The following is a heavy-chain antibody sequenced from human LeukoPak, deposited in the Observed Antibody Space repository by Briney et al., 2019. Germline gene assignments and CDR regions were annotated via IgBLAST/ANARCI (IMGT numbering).Heavy chain of an antibody. CDR1: GFTFSSYA. D-gene: IGHD2-2*01. V-gene: IGHV3-23*01. J-gene: IGHJ4*02. Sequence: GGSLRLSCAASGFTFSSYAMSWVRQAPRKGPEWVSDISGSGGSTYYADSVKGRFAISRDNSKNTLYLQMNSLRAEDTAAYYCAKDNVVVPTAGDYFDYWGQGTLVTVSS. CDR2: ISGSGGST. CDR3: AKDNVVVPTAGDYFDY.